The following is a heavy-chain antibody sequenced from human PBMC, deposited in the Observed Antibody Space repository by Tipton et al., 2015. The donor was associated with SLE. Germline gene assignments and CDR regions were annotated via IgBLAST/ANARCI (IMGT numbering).Heavy chain of an antibody. CDR1: GFTFDDYA. CDR2: RNWNNSTI. D-gene: IGHD5-24*01. V-gene: IGHV3-9*01. J-gene: IGHJ4*02. CDR3: ASSRSPGMATAPRY. Sequence: SLRLSCEASGFTFDDYAMHWVRQAPAKGLEWVSGRNWNNSTIAYADSVKGRFTISRDNAKNSLYLHMNSLRPEDTALYYCASSRSPGMATAPRYWGQGTLVTVTS.